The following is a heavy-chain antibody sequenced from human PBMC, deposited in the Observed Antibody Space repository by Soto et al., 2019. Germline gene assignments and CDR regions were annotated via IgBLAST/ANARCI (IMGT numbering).Heavy chain of an antibody. Sequence: SETLSLTCTVSGDSISSSSYYWGWIRQPPGKGLEWIGSIYYSGSTYYNPSLKSRVTISVDTSKNQFSLKLSSVTAADTAVYYCARHAVHSSGFTEYWGQGTLVTVSS. CDR1: GDSISSSSYY. J-gene: IGHJ4*02. D-gene: IGHD6-19*01. V-gene: IGHV4-39*01. CDR3: ARHAVHSSGFTEY. CDR2: IYYSGST.